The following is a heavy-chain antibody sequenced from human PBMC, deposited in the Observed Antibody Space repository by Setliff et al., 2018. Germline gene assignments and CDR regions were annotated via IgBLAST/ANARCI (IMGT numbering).Heavy chain of an antibody. CDR2: IYHSGST. CDR3: ARLYGGYCSSTSCFYFDY. CDR1: GGSFSGYY. Sequence: SETLSLTCAVYGGSFSGYYWSWVRQPPGKGLEWIGEIYHSGSTNYNPSLKSRVTILSDTSKNQFSLKLSSVTAADTAVYYCARLYGGYCSSTSCFYFDYWGQGTLVTVSS. V-gene: IGHV4-34*01. D-gene: IGHD2-2*01. J-gene: IGHJ4*02.